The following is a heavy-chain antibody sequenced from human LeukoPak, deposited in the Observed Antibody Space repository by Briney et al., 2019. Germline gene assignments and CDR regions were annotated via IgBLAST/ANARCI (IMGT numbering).Heavy chain of an antibody. CDR1: GFTFSSYS. D-gene: IGHD5-18*01. Sequence: GGSLRLSCAASGFTFSSYSMNWVRQAPGKGLEWVSSISSSSSYIYYADSVKGRFTISRDNAKNSLYLQMNSLRAEDTAVYYCAREVDVDTAMDIDIWGQGTMVTVSS. CDR2: ISSSSSYI. V-gene: IGHV3-21*01. CDR3: AREVDVDTAMDIDI. J-gene: IGHJ3*02.